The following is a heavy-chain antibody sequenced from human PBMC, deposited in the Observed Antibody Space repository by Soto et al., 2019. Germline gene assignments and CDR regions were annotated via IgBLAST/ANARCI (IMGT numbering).Heavy chain of an antibody. CDR2: ISGSGGST. CDR3: AKDSWSDDIGYDFGGYCSAGSCPYYFDY. J-gene: IGHJ4*02. D-gene: IGHD2-15*01. Sequence: GGSLRLSCAASGFTFSSYAMSWVRQAPGKGLEWVSAISGSGGSTYYADSGKGRFTISRDNSKNAVYLQMNSLTAENTAVDYCAKDSWSDDIGYDFGGYCSAGSCPYYFDYWGQGTLVTVSS. V-gene: IGHV3-23*01. CDR1: GFTFSSYA.